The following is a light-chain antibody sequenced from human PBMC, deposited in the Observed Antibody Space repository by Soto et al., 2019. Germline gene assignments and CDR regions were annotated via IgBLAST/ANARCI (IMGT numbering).Light chain of an antibody. CDR1: SSDVGAYNY. Sequence: QSALTQPRSVSGSPGQSVTISCTGTSSDVGAYNYVSWYQHHPGKAPKLIIYDVTKRPSGVPDRFSGSKSGNTASLTISGLQAEFEADYYCCSYAGSSWVFGGGTTLTVL. CDR2: DVT. CDR3: CSYAGSSWV. J-gene: IGLJ3*02. V-gene: IGLV2-11*01.